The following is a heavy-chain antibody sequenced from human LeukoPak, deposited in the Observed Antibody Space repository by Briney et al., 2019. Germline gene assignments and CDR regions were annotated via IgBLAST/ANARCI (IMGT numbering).Heavy chain of an antibody. CDR1: GFAFSSYG. D-gene: IGHD3-3*01. CDR2: IWYDGSNK. J-gene: IGHJ5*02. CDR3: ARDRSDSWGYNWFDP. V-gene: IGHV3-33*01. Sequence: GRSLRLSCAASGFAFSSYGMHWVRQAPGKGLEWVAVIWYDGSNKYYADSVKGRFTISRDNSKNTLYLQMNSLRAEDTAVYYCARDRSDSWGYNWFDPWGQGTLVTVSS.